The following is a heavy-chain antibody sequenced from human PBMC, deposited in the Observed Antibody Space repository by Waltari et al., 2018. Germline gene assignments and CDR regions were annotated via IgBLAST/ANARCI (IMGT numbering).Heavy chain of an antibody. CDR2: ISSTGGTI. D-gene: IGHD2-2*02. V-gene: IGHV3-23*04. CDR3: AKGAQYQLLYFYFDS. CDR1: GFTYRNYH. J-gene: IGHJ4*02. Sequence: EVQLVDSGGGLVQPGGSLRLSCAASGFTYRNYHMTWFRQAPGKGLEWVSSISSTGGTIHYAASVKGRFTISRDDSKNTLYLQMHNLRAEDTAVYYCAKGAQYQLLYFYFDSWGQGTLVTVSS.